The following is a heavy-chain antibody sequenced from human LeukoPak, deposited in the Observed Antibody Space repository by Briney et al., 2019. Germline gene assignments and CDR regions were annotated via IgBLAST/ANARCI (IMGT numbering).Heavy chain of an antibody. V-gene: IGHV4-59*01. J-gene: IGHJ6*03. Sequence: ASETLSFTCTVSAGFISSYYWSSVRQPPGKGLEWIGYIYYSGSTNYNPSLKSRVTISVDTSKNQFSLKLSSVTTADTAVSNTPPHTAYQISSRQTGQARYYYTDVCRKATTVTVSS. D-gene: IGHD2-2*01. CDR3: PPHTAYQISSRQTGQARYYYTDV. CDR2: IYYSGST. CDR1: AGFISSYY.